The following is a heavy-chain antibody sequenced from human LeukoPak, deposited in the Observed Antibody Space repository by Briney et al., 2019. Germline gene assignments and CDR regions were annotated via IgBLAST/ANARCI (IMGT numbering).Heavy chain of an antibody. J-gene: IGHJ4*02. D-gene: IGHD3-22*01. CDR1: GGSISSSSYY. V-gene: IGHV4-39*01. Sequence: PSETLSLTCTVSGGSISSSSYYWGWIRQPPGKGLEWIGSIYYSGSTYYNPSLKSRVTISVDTSKNQFSLKLSSVTAADTAVYYCARQGEYTMIVESPFDYWGQGTLVTVSS. CDR2: IYYSGST. CDR3: ARQGEYTMIVESPFDY.